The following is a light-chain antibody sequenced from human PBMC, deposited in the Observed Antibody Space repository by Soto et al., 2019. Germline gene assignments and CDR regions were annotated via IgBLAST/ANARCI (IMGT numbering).Light chain of an antibody. CDR3: ATWDDSLKGWV. J-gene: IGLJ3*02. Sequence: QSVLTQPPSASGTPGQRVTISCSGSGSNIGSNTVNWYQQLPGTAPKLLIYSSDQRPSGVPDRFSGSKSGTSASLAISGLRSEDEADYYCATWDDSLKGWVFGGGTKLTVL. V-gene: IGLV1-44*01. CDR1: GSNIGSNT. CDR2: SSD.